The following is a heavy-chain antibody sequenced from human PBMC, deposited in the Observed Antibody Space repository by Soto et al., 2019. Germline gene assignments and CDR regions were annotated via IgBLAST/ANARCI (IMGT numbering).Heavy chain of an antibody. Sequence: SETLSLTCTVSGGSISSYYWSWIRQPPGKGLEWIGYIYYSGSTNYNPSLKSRVTISVDTSKNQFSLKLSSVTAADTAVYYCARYPLNYYGSGSYYSYYFDYWGQGTLVTVS. CDR1: GGSISSYY. V-gene: IGHV4-59*08. CDR2: IYYSGST. CDR3: ARYPLNYYGSGSYYSYYFDY. J-gene: IGHJ4*02. D-gene: IGHD3-10*01.